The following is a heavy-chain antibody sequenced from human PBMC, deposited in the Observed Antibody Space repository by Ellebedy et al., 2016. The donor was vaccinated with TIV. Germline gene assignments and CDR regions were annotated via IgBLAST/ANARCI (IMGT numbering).Heavy chain of an antibody. D-gene: IGHD6-19*01. J-gene: IGHJ5*02. V-gene: IGHV4-4*07. CDR1: GGSISSYY. CDR3: ARGGTVAGTEWFDP. CDR2: IYSSGST. Sequence: SETLSLTXTVSGGSISSYYWSWIRQPAGKGLEWIGRIYSSGSTNYNPSLKSRLTISVDTSKNQFSLKLSSVTAADTAVYYCARGGTVAGTEWFDPWGQGTLVTVSS.